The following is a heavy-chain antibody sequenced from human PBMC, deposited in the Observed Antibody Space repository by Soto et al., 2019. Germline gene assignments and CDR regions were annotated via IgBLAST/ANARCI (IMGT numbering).Heavy chain of an antibody. V-gene: IGHV3-48*02. Sequence: GGSLRLSCAASGFTFSSYSMNWVRQAPGKGLEWVSYISSSSSTIYYADSVKGRFTISRENAKNSLYLQMNSLRDEDTAVYYCARDFDSSGPTWFDPWGQGTLVTVSS. CDR2: ISSSSSTI. CDR1: GFTFSSYS. D-gene: IGHD3-22*01. CDR3: ARDFDSSGPTWFDP. J-gene: IGHJ5*02.